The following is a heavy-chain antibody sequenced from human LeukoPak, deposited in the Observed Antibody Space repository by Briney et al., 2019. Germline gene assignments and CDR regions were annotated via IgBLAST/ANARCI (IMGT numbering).Heavy chain of an antibody. V-gene: IGHV3-66*02. CDR3: ARDLVYCTNGVCDPYYFDY. CDR1: GFTVSSNY. J-gene: IGHJ4*02. Sequence: GGSLRLSCAASGFTVSSNYMSWVRQAPGKGLEWVSVIYSGGSTYYADSVKGRFTISRDNSKNTLYLQMNSLRAEDTAVYYCARDLVYCTNGVCDPYYFDYWAREPWSPSPQ. CDR2: IYSGGST. D-gene: IGHD2-8*01.